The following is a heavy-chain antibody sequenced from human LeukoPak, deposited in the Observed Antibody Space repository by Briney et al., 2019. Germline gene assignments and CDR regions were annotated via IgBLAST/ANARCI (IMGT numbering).Heavy chain of an antibody. D-gene: IGHD6-25*01. CDR1: GYSFTSYW. CDR2: IYPGDSDT. Sequence: GESLKISCKGSGYSFTSYWICWVRQVPGKSLEWMGIIYPGDSDTRYSPSFQGQVTISADKSNSTVSLQWSSLKASDTAMYYCARAVGFNWFDPWGQGTLVTVSS. V-gene: IGHV5-51*01. CDR3: ARAVGFNWFDP. J-gene: IGHJ5*02.